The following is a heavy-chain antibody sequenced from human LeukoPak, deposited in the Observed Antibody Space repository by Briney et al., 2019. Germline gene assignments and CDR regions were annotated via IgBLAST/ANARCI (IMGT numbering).Heavy chain of an antibody. Sequence: PGGSLRLSCAASGFTFSTYSMSWVRQAPGKGLEWVSYISSSNIYYADSAKGRFTISRDNAKNSLYLQMNSLRAEDTAVYYCAREGGFDYWGQGTLVTVSS. CDR1: GFTFSTYS. V-gene: IGHV3-48*01. CDR3: AREGGFDY. J-gene: IGHJ4*02. CDR2: ISSSNI. D-gene: IGHD3-16*01.